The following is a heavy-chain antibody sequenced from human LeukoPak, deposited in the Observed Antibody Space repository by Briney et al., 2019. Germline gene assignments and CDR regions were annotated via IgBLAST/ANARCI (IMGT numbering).Heavy chain of an antibody. J-gene: IGHJ4*02. CDR1: GYTFSSYN. CDR3: ARAGVCTTTSCDGGIDY. CDR2: ISTTSNYI. V-gene: IGHV3-21*06. D-gene: IGHD2-2*01. Sequence: KPGVPVTLSGAASGYTFSSYNRKSAPQAPGKGLKKVSFISTTSNYIYYAEAVKGRFTISRENAKNSLYLQMNSLRGEDAALYYCARAGVCTTTSCDGGIDYWGQGTLVTVSS.